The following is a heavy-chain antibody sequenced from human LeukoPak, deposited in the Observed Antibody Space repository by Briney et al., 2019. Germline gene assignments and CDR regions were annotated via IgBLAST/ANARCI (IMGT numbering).Heavy chain of an antibody. CDR2: ISASGGST. J-gene: IGHJ4*02. CDR1: GFTFSSYA. CDR3: AKDRSIGTYYTFDS. Sequence: PGGSLRLSCAASGFTFSSYAMTWVRQAPGKGLEWVSAISASGGSTYYADSVKGRFTISRDNSKNTLYLQMSSLTAKDTAVYYCAKDRSIGTYYTFDSWGQGTLVTVSS. D-gene: IGHD1-26*01. V-gene: IGHV3-23*01.